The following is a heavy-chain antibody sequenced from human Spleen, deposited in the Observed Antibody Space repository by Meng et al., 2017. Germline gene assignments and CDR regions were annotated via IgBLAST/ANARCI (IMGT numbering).Heavy chain of an antibody. J-gene: IGHJ4*02. V-gene: IGHV1-2*06. CDR3: ARDEDISAAGKLFGDY. CDR2: INPKSGDT. CDR1: GYNFPDYY. Sequence: QGPRVQSGAEGKKPGASVKVSCKPAGYNFPDYYIHWVRRAPGQGLEWMGRINPKSGDTHYAQKFQARVTMTGDTSISTAYMELSGLRSDDTAMYYCARDEDISAAGKLFGDYWGQGTLVTVSS. D-gene: IGHD6-25*01.